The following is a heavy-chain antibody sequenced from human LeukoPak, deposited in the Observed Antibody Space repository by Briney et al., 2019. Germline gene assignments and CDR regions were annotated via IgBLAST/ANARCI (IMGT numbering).Heavy chain of an antibody. CDR1: GYTFTSYD. Sequence: ASVKVSCKASGYTFTSYDINWVRQAPGQGLEWMGWISAYNGNTNYAQKLQGRVTMTTDTSTSTAYMGLRSLRSDDTAVYYCARVIGIAVNYYMDVWGKGTTVTVSS. V-gene: IGHV1-18*01. D-gene: IGHD6-19*01. J-gene: IGHJ6*03. CDR2: ISAYNGNT. CDR3: ARVIGIAVNYYMDV.